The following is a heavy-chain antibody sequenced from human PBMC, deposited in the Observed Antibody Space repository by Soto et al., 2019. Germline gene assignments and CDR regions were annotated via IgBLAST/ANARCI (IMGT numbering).Heavy chain of an antibody. CDR1: GGSISSCY. CDR3: ARQLGIGFAFVWFDP. Sequence: SETLSLTCTVSGGSISSCYWSWIRQPPGKGLEWIGYIYYSGSTNYNPSLKSRVTISVDTSKNQFSLKLSSVTAADTAVYYCARQLGIGFAFVWFDPWGQGTLVTVSS. V-gene: IGHV4-59*01. CDR2: IYYSGST. J-gene: IGHJ5*02. D-gene: IGHD6-6*01.